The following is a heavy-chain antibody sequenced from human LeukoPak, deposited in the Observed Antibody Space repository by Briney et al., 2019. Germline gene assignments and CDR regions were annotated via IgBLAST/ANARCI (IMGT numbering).Heavy chain of an antibody. Sequence: SETLSLTCTVSGGSISSYYWSWIRQPPGKGLEWIGYIYYSGSTNYNPSLKSRVTISVDTSKNQFSLKLSSVTAADTAVYHCAAEYSGSYLDYWGQGTLVTVSS. D-gene: IGHD1-26*01. V-gene: IGHV4-59*08. CDR3: AAEYSGSYLDY. J-gene: IGHJ4*02. CDR1: GGSISSYY. CDR2: IYYSGST.